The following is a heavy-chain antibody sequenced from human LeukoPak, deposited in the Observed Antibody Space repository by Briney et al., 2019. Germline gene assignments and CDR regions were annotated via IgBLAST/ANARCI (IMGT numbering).Heavy chain of an antibody. CDR3: VSQQLAPP. J-gene: IGHJ5*02. Sequence: PGGSLRLSCAASGFAFSNYWMSWVRQAPGKGLEWVANITEDGSIEDYVDSVKGRFTVSRDNAKNSLYLQMNSLRVEDTAVYYCVSQQLAPPWGQGTLVTVSS. CDR1: GFAFSNYW. D-gene: IGHD5-24*01. CDR2: ITEDGSIE. V-gene: IGHV3-7*01.